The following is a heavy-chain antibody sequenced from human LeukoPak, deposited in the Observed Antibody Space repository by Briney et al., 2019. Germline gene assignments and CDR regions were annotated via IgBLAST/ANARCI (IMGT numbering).Heavy chain of an antibody. Sequence: GGSLRLSCAASGFTVSSNYMSWVRQAPGKGLEWVSVIYSGGSTYYADSVKGRFTISRDNSKNTLYLQMNSLRAEDTAVYYCARSQGNCSGGSCYRHAFDIWGQGTMVTVSS. V-gene: IGHV3-53*01. CDR3: ARSQGNCSGGSCYRHAFDI. CDR1: GFTVSSNY. D-gene: IGHD2-15*01. CDR2: IYSGGST. J-gene: IGHJ3*02.